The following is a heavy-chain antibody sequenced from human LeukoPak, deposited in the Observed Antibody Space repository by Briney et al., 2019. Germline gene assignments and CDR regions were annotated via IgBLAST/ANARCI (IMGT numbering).Heavy chain of an antibody. CDR2: ISAYNGNT. V-gene: IGHV1-18*01. Sequence: ASVKVSCKASGYTFTSYGISWERQAPGQGLEWMGWISAYNGNTNYAQKLQGRVTMTTDTSTSTAYMELRSLRSDDTAVYYCATIVAAGDWFDPWGQGTLVTVSS. J-gene: IGHJ5*02. D-gene: IGHD6-25*01. CDR3: ATIVAAGDWFDP. CDR1: GYTFTSYG.